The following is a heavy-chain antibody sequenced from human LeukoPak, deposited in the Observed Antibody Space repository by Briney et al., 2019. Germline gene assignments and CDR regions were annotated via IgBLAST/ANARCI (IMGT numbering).Heavy chain of an antibody. CDR1: GFTFDDYA. Sequence: GGSLRLSCAASGFTFDDYAMHWVRQAPGKGLEWVSGISWDSSNRGYADSVKGRFTISRDNAKNSLYMQMNSLRAEDTALYYRAKDIDTGLASGMDVWGQGTTVTVSS. V-gene: IGHV3-9*01. CDR3: AKDIDTGLASGMDV. J-gene: IGHJ6*02. D-gene: IGHD5-18*01. CDR2: ISWDSSNR.